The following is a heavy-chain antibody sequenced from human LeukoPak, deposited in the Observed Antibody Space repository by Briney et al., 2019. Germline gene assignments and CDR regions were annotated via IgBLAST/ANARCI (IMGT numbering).Heavy chain of an antibody. Sequence: PSETLSLTCAVYGGSFSGYYWSWIRQPPGKGLEWIGEINHSGSTNSNPSLKSRVTISVDTSKNQFSLKLSSVTAADTAVYYCARVASSSWYRTTYYYYMDVWGKGTTVTVSS. D-gene: IGHD6-13*01. V-gene: IGHV4-34*01. CDR1: GGSFSGYY. J-gene: IGHJ6*03. CDR2: INHSGST. CDR3: ARVASSSWYRTTYYYYMDV.